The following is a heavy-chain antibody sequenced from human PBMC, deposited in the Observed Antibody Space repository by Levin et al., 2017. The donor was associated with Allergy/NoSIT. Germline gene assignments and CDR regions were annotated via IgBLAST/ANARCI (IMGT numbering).Heavy chain of an antibody. V-gene: IGHV3-74*01. CDR2: INSDGSST. J-gene: IGHJ6*02. CDR1: GFTFSSYW. Sequence: ETLSLTCAASGFTFSSYWMHWVRQVSGKGLVWVSRINSDGSSTSYADSVKGRFTISRDNAKNTLYLQMNSLRAEDTAVYYCARALRGVTIVGVAMAGYYYYGMDVWGQGTTVTVSS. CDR3: ARALRGVTIVGVAMAGYYYYGMDV. D-gene: IGHD3-3*01.